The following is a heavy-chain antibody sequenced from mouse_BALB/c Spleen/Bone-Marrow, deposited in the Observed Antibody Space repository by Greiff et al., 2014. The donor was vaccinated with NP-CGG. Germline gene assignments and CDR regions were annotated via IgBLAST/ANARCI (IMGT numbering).Heavy chain of an antibody. CDR2: IYPGDGDT. V-gene: IGHV1-87*01. D-gene: IGHD2-3*01. J-gene: IGHJ2*01. CDR3: ARWRYFFDY. CDR1: GYTFTSYW. Sequence: VQLQQSGAELARPGASVKLSCKASGYTFTSYWIQWVKQRPGQGLEWIGAIYPGDGDTRYTQKFTGKATLTADKSSSTAYVQLSSVASEDAAVYYCARWRYFFDYWGQGTTLTVSS.